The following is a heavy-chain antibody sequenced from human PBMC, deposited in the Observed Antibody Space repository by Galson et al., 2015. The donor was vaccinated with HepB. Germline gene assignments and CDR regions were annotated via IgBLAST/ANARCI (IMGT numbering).Heavy chain of an antibody. D-gene: IGHD3-22*01. J-gene: IGHJ3*02. CDR2: ISSSGSTI. V-gene: IGHV3-11*01. Sequence: SLRLSCAASGFTFSDYYMSWIRQAPGKGLEWVSYISSSGSTIYYADSVKGRFTISRDNAKNSLYLQMNSLRAEDTAVYYCARDWPADSSGYDAFDIWGQGTMVTVSS. CDR1: GFTFSDYY. CDR3: ARDWPADSSGYDAFDI.